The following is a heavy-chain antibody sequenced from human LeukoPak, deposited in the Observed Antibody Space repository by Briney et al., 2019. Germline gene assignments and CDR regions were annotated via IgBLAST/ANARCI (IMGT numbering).Heavy chain of an antibody. D-gene: IGHD5-18*01. V-gene: IGHV3-11*01. CDR2: ISSSGSTI. J-gene: IGHJ1*01. Sequence: GGSLRLSCAASGFTFSDYYMSWIRQAPGKGLEWLSYISSSGSTIYYADSVKGRLTTSRDNAKNSLYLQMNSLRAEDTAVYYCARGHTAMVTGHFQHWGQGTLVTVSS. CDR1: GFTFSDYY. CDR3: ARGHTAMVTGHFQH.